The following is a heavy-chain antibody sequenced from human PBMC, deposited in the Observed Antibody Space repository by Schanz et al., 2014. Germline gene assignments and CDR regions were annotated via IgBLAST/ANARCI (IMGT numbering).Heavy chain of an antibody. Sequence: QVQLVQSGAEVKKPGSSVTVSCKASGDTLSSYGISWVRQAPGQGLEWMGRIIPNLGSANYAQKFQGRVTITADKSTXXXXMELSSLRSEDTXXXXXARGNTIFGVVILGWLDPWGQGTLVTVSS. CDR3: ARGNTIFGVVILGWLDP. D-gene: IGHD3-3*01. CDR1: GDTLSSYG. CDR2: IIPNLGSA. J-gene: IGHJ5*02. V-gene: IGHV1-69*04.